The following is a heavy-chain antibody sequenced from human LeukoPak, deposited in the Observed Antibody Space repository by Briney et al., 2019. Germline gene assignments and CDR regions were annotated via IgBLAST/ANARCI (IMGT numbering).Heavy chain of an antibody. CDR3: AGDGYNSRRFFDY. CDR2: INPNSGGT. V-gene: IGHV1-2*02. CDR1: GYTFTSYY. Sequence: ASVKVSCKASGYTFTSYYMHWVRQAPGQGLEWMGWINPNSGGTNYAQKFQGRVTMTRDTSISTAYMELTRLRSDDTAVYYCAGDGYNSRRFFDYWGQGTLVTVSS. D-gene: IGHD5-24*01. J-gene: IGHJ4*02.